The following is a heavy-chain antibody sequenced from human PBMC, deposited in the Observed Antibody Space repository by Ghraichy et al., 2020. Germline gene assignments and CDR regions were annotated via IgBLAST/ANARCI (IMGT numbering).Heavy chain of an antibody. D-gene: IGHD3-22*01. CDR3: ASHAGVYDTYGYFEY. CDR2: IYFTGST. V-gene: IGHV4-59*01. CDR1: GASMFSYY. Sequence: SETLSLTCTVSGASMFSYYWSWIRQPPGKGLEWIGYIYFTGSTNYNPSLKSRVTISVDTSKNLLSLELGSVTAADTAVYYCASHAGVYDTYGYFEYWGQGTLVTVSS. J-gene: IGHJ4*02.